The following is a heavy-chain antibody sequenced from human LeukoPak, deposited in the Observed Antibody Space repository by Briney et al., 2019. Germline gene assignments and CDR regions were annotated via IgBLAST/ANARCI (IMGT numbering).Heavy chain of an antibody. CDR3: ARYFEYQRTIDY. J-gene: IGHJ4*02. CDR1: GGSISSGGYY. D-gene: IGHD6-25*01. CDR2: IYYSGST. Sequence: SETLSLTCTVSGGSISSGGYYWSWIRQHPGKGLEWIGYIYYSGSTYYNPSLRSRVTISVDTSKNQFSLRLSSVTAADTAVYYCARYFEYQRTIDYWGQGTLVTVSS. V-gene: IGHV4-31*03.